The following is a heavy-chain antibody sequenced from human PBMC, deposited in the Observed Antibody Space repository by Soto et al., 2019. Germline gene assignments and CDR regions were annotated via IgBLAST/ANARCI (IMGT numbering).Heavy chain of an antibody. D-gene: IGHD2-2*02. J-gene: IGHJ6*03. CDR2: ISAYNGNT. CDR3: ARFVIVVPAAITPGYYYYYMDV. Sequence: ASVKVSCKASGYTFTSYGISWVRQAPGQGLEWMGWISAYNGNTNYAQKLQGRVTMTTDTSTSTAYMELRSLRSDDTAVYYCARFVIVVPAAITPGYYYYYMDVWGKGTTVNVSS. CDR1: GYTFTSYG. V-gene: IGHV1-18*01.